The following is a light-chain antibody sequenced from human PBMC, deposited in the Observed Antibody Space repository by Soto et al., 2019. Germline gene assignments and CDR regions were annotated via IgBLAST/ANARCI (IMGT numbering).Light chain of an antibody. CDR3: QHYGSSWT. V-gene: IGKV3-20*01. Sequence: EIVSTQYPGTMSLSAGERSTGSRRASQSVSSSYLAWYQQKPGQPPRLLIYGESSRATGIPDRFSGSGSGTDFTLTISRLEPEDFAVYYCQHYGSSWTVGQVTQVEIK. CDR2: GES. CDR1: QSVSSSY. J-gene: IGKJ1*01.